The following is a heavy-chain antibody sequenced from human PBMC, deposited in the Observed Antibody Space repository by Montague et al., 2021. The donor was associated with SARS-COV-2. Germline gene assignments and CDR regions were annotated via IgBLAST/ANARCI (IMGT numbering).Heavy chain of an antibody. Sequence: SETLSLTCTVSGGSVRSSNDCWGWIRQPPGKGLDWIANFYYSGNTYYNPSLKIRVTISVDTSNNQFSLKLSSVTAADTAVYYCAGGPKRYDDLADYWGQGTMVTVSS. D-gene: IGHD4-17*01. J-gene: IGHJ4*02. CDR1: GGSVRSSNDC. CDR3: AGGPKRYDDLADY. CDR2: FYYSGNT. V-gene: IGHV4-39*01.